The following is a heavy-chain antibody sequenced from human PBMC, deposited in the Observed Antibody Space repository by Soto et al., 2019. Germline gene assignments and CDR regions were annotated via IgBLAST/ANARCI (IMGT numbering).Heavy chain of an antibody. CDR3: SRVGQCSRYPNFHY. V-gene: IGHV1-18*04. J-gene: IGHJ4*02. Sequence: QVQLVQSGAEVKKPGASVKVSCKASSYTFTSYGVSWVRQAPGQGLELMGWISAYNGNTNYAQKPQGRVTMTTDTSTSTGYLGLRFPRSDDTAVYYCSRVGQCSRYPNFHYWGQGTLVAVSS. CDR1: SYTFTSYG. D-gene: IGHD2-15*01. CDR2: ISAYNGNT.